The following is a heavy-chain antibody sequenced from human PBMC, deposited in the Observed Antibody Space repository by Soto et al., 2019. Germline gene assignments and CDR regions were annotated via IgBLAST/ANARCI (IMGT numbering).Heavy chain of an antibody. CDR2: INWNSGSI. J-gene: IGHJ1*01. CDR3: VKDENLNWYSGHFRH. V-gene: IGHV3-9*01. D-gene: IGHD1-26*01. CDR1: GFTFDDYA. Sequence: EVQLVESGGGLVQPGRSLRLSCAASGFTFDDYAMHWVRQVPGKGLEWVSGINWNSGSIGYGESVEGRFAISRDNAKSSLHLQMNRLSAEHTAFYYCVKDENLNWYSGHFRHWGQGTLVTVSS.